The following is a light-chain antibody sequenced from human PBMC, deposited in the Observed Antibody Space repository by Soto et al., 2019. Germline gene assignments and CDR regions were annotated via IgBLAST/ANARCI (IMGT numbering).Light chain of an antibody. V-gene: IGKV3-20*01. Sequence: EIVLTQSPGTLSLSPGERATLSCRASQSVRNNYLAWYQQRPGQAPRLLIYGASSRATGIPDRFSGSGSGADFILTISRLEPEDFAVYYCQQYGSSPYTFGQGTKLEIK. J-gene: IGKJ2*01. CDR3: QQYGSSPYT. CDR2: GAS. CDR1: QSVRNNY.